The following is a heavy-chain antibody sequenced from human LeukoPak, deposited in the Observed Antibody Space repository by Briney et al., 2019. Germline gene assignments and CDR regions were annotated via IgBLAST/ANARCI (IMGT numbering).Heavy chain of an antibody. CDR2: IDFETDTT. V-gene: IGHV3-74*03. CDR3: VRAGSGFDY. Sequence: GGSLRLSCAASGFTFSIYSMDWVRQAPGKGLEWVSRIDFETDTTTYAGSVRGRFTISRDNTRNTLFFQMDSLRVEDAAVYYCVRAGSGFDYWGQGTLVAVTS. CDR1: GFTFSIYS. J-gene: IGHJ4*02. D-gene: IGHD3-10*01.